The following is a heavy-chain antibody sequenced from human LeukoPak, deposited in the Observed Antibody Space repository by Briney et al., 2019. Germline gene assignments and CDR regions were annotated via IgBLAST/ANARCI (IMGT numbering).Heavy chain of an antibody. J-gene: IGHJ4*02. V-gene: IGHV1-24*01. Sequence: ASVKVSCKVSGYTLTELSMHWVRQAPGKGLEWMGGFDPEDGETIYAQKFQGRVTMTEATSTDTAYMELSSLRSEDTAVYYWATGVVVVPAAIAVLFDYWGQGTLVTVSS. CDR1: GYTLTELS. CDR3: ATGVVVVPAAIAVLFDY. D-gene: IGHD2-2*01. CDR2: FDPEDGET.